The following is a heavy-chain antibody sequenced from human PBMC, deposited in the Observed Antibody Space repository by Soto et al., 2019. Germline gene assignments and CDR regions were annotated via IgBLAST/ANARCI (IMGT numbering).Heavy chain of an antibody. V-gene: IGHV1-18*01. CDR2: ISAYNGNT. D-gene: IGHD6-19*01. CDR3: ARTWYSSGWYDAFDI. Sequence: ASVKVSCKASGYTFTSYGISWVRQAPGQGLEWMGWISAYNGNTNYAQKLQGRVTMTTGTSTSTAYMELRSLRSDDTAVYYCARTWYSSGWYDAFDIWGQGTMVTVSS. CDR1: GYTFTSYG. J-gene: IGHJ3*02.